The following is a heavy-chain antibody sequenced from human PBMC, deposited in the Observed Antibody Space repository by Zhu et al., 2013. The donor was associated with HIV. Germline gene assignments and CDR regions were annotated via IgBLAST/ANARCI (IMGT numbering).Heavy chain of an antibody. Sequence: QVQLVQSGAEVKKPGSSVKVSCKASGGTFSSHAISWVRQAPGQGLEWMGGFIPMFGTANYAQRFQGRATITADESTSTGYMELSSLRSEDTAVYYCARDLPGLTGRADYWGQGTLVTVSS. D-gene: IGHD1-1*01. V-gene: IGHV1-69*01. J-gene: IGHJ4*02. CDR3: ARDLPGLTGRADY. CDR1: GGTFSSHA. CDR2: FIPMFGTA.